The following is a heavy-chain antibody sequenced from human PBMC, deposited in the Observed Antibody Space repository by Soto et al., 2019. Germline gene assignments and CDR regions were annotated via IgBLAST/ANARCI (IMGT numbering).Heavy chain of an antibody. CDR2: MNPNSGNT. Sequence: QVQLVQSGAEVKKTGASVKVSCKASGYTFTSYDLHWVSQATGQGLEWMGCMNPNSGNTGYAQKLQGRVTMARNTSISTVYMELSSLRSEDTAVYYCARGSAAAVAGYWFGPWGQGTLVTVSS. V-gene: IGHV1-8*01. CDR1: GYTFTSYD. J-gene: IGHJ5*02. CDR3: ARGSAAAVAGYWFGP. D-gene: IGHD6-13*01.